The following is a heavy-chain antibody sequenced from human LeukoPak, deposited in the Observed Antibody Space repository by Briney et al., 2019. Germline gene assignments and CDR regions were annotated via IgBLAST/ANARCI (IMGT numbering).Heavy chain of an antibody. J-gene: IGHJ4*02. D-gene: IGHD3-10*01. CDR1: GFTVSSNY. Sequence: GGSLRLSCAASGFTVSSNYMSWVRQAPGKGLEWVSVIYSGGSTYYADSVKGRFTISRDNPKNTLYLQMNSLRAEDTAVYYCAREITMVRGVIYYWGQGTLVTVSS. CDR2: IYSGGST. V-gene: IGHV3-66*01. CDR3: AREITMVRGVIYY.